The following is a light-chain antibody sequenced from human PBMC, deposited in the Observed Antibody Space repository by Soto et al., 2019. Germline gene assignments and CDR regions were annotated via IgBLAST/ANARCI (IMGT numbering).Light chain of an antibody. V-gene: IGLV1-40*01. J-gene: IGLJ2*01. Sequence: QSVLTQPPSVSGAPGQRVTISCTGSSFNIGAGYDVHWYQQVPGTAHKLLIYASTNRPSGVPDRFSGSKSGTSASLAITGLQAEDEADYYCQSYDSSLSAVVFGGGTKLTVL. CDR3: QSYDSSLSAVV. CDR2: AST. CDR1: SFNIGAGYD.